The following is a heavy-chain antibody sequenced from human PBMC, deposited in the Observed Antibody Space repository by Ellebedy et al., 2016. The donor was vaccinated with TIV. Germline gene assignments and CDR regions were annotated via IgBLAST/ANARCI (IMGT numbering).Heavy chain of an antibody. CDR3: AAYGDSGSH. Sequence: GESLKISCAASGFTFSNYAMSWVRQAPGKGLEWVSAISGSGGSTYYADAVKGRFTIARDPAQGSLFLQMNSLGVEDTAVYYCAAYGDSGSHWGQGTLVTVSS. CDR2: ISGSGGST. J-gene: IGHJ4*02. V-gene: IGHV3-23*01. CDR1: GFTFSNYA. D-gene: IGHD4-17*01.